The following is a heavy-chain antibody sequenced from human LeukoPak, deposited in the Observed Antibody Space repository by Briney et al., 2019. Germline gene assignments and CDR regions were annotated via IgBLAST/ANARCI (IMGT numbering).Heavy chain of an antibody. CDR2: INNSGST. D-gene: IGHD1-26*01. CDR3: ARGYNRASYYNY. V-gene: IGHV4-34*01. J-gene: IGHJ4*02. CDR1: GGSFSGNY. Sequence: SETLSLTCVVYGGSFSGNYWSWIRQPPAKGLEWIGEINNSGSTNYNPSLKSRVTISVDTSKNQFSLKLGSVTAADTAVYYCARGYNRASYYNYWGQGTLVTVSS.